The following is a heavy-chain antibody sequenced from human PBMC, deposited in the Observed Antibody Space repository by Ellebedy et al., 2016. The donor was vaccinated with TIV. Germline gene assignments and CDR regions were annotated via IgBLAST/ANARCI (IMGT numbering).Heavy chain of an antibody. V-gene: IGHV1-18*04. J-gene: IGHJ5*02. CDR1: GYTFTSYG. CDR3: ARVRIRGVINWFDP. D-gene: IGHD3-10*01. CDR2: ISAYNGNT. Sequence: AASVKVSCKASGYTFTSYGISWVRQAPGQGLEWMGWISAYNGNTNYAQKLQGRVTMTTDTSTSTAYMELRSLRSDDTAVYYCARVRIRGVINWFDPWGQGTLVTVSS.